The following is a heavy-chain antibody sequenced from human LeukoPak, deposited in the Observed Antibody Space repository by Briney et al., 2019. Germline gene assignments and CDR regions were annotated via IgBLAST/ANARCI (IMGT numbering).Heavy chain of an antibody. CDR3: ARDRGYDSSGYYNDAFDI. Sequence: PGGSLRLSCAASGFTFSSYAMSWVRQAPGKGLEWVSAISGSGGSTYYADSVKGRFTISRDNSKNTLYLQMNSLRAEDTAVYYCARDRGYDSSGYYNDAFDIWGQGTMVTVSS. CDR2: ISGSGGST. D-gene: IGHD3-22*01. V-gene: IGHV3-23*01. J-gene: IGHJ3*02. CDR1: GFTFSSYA.